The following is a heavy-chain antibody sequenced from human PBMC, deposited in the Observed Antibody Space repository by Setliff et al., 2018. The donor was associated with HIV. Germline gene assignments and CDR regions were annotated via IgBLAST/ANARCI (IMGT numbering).Heavy chain of an antibody. Sequence: SETLSLTCTVSGVSISNYYWNWIRQPPGKGPEWIGYIFTSGDTNYNPALKSRVTMSIDTSKNQISLRLNSVTAADTATYYCARSNPGITAGLLAYWGPGTLVTVSS. CDR2: IFTSGDT. D-gene: IGHD6-13*01. CDR3: ARSNPGITAGLLAY. V-gene: IGHV4-4*09. J-gene: IGHJ4*02. CDR1: GVSISNYY.